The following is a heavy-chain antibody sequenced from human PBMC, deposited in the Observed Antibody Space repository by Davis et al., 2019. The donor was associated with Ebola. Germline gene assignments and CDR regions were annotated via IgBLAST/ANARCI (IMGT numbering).Heavy chain of an antibody. D-gene: IGHD1-26*01. CDR1: GGSTSSSSYY. CDR2: TYYSGST. Sequence: SDTLSPTCTVPGGSTSSSSYYWGSIRQPPGKGLEWIGSTYYSGSTYYNPYLKTRVTISVDTSKNQFSLKLSSVTAADTAVYYCAGLRGGGRVYFQHWGQGTLVTVSS. V-gene: IGHV4-39*01. CDR3: AGLRGGGRVYFQH. J-gene: IGHJ1*01.